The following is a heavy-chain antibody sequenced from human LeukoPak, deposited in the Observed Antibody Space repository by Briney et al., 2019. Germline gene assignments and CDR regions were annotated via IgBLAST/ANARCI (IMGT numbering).Heavy chain of an antibody. CDR2: INHSGST. Sequence: SETLSLTCAVYGVSFSGYYWSWIRQPPGKGLEWIGEINHSGSTNYNPSLKSRVTISVDTSKNQFSLKLSSVTAADTAVYYCARHGFGSVAAAKAYYFDYWGQGTLVTVSS. D-gene: IGHD6-13*01. CDR3: ARHGFGSVAAAKAYYFDY. V-gene: IGHV4-34*01. CDR1: GVSFSGYY. J-gene: IGHJ4*02.